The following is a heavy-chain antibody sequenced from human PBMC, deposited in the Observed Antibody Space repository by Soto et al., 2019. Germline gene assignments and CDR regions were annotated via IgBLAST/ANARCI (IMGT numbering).Heavy chain of an antibody. CDR3: ARPHYDSNTFYSFFDY. CDR2: IFHGGGT. J-gene: IGHJ4*02. Sequence: LSLTCDVSGESFSGYYWSWIRQPPGKGLEWIGQIFHGGGTNYSPSLKSRVTISLDTSKNQFSLELTSVTAADTAVYYCARPHYDSNTFYSFFDYWGQGTLVTVSS. CDR1: GESFSGYY. V-gene: IGHV4-34*12. D-gene: IGHD3-22*01.